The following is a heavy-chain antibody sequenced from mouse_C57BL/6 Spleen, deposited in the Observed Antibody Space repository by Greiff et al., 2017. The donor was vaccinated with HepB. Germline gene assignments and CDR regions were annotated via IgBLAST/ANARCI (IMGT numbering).Heavy chain of an antibody. J-gene: IGHJ3*01. CDR2: IYPGDGDT. V-gene: IGHV1-82*01. CDR3: ATYGSLAY. CDR1: GYAFSSSW. D-gene: IGHD1-1*01. Sequence: QVQLQQSGPELVKPGASVKISCKASGYAFSSSWMNWVKQRPGKGLEWIGRIYPGDGDTNYNGKFKGKATLTADKSSSTAYMQLSSLTSEDSAVYFCATYGSLAYWGQGTLVTVSA.